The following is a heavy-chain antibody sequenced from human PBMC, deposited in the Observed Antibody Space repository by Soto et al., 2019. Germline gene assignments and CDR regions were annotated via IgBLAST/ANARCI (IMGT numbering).Heavy chain of an antibody. V-gene: IGHV1-3*01. J-gene: IGHJ4*02. Sequence: ASVKVSCKASGYTFTSYAMHWVRQAPGQRLERMGWINAGNGNTKYSQKFQGRVTITRDTSASTAYMELSSLRSEDTAVYYCATGHYYYGSGSSPMLYFDYWGQGTLVTVSS. D-gene: IGHD3-10*01. CDR1: GYTFTSYA. CDR2: INAGNGNT. CDR3: ATGHYYYGSGSSPMLYFDY.